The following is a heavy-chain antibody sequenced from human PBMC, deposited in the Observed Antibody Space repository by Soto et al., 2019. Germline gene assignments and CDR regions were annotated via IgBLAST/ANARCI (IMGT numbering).Heavy chain of an antibody. Sequence: SETLSLTCTVSGGSISSSSYYWSWIRQPPGKGLEWIGYIYYSGSTYYNPSLKSRVTISVDTSKNQFSLKLSSVTAADTAVYYCARERPDGARLDPWGQGTLVTVSS. CDR2: IYYSGST. J-gene: IGHJ5*02. CDR3: ARERPDGARLDP. V-gene: IGHV4-30-4*01. CDR1: GGSISSSSYY. D-gene: IGHD6-6*01.